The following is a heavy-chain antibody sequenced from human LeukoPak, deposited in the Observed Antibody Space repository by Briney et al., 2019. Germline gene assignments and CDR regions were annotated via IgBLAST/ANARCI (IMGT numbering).Heavy chain of an antibody. D-gene: IGHD1-26*01. Sequence: GGSLRLSCLTSGFTLSTNAMSWVRQAPGKGLEWISGISGSGASTYYADSVKGRFTISRDDSRNTLYLQMNSLRGDDTAVYYCAKDVGKWESLHFFDYWGQGTLVTVS. CDR3: AKDVGKWESLHFFDY. V-gene: IGHV3-23*01. J-gene: IGHJ4*02. CDR1: GFTLSTNA. CDR2: ISGSGAST.